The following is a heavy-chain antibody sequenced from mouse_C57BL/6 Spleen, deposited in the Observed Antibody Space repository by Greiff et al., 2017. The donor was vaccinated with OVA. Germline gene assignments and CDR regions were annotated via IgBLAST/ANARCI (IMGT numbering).Heavy chain of an antibody. CDR2: ISSGGSYT. V-gene: IGHV5-6*01. Sequence: EVHLVESGGDLVKPGGSLKLSCAASGFTFSSYGMSWVRQTPDKRLEWVATISSGGSYTYYPDSVKGRFTISRDNAKNTLYLQMSSLKSEDTAMYYCARHGTTVVENSFDYWGQGTTLTVSS. CDR1: GFTFSSYG. D-gene: IGHD1-1*01. CDR3: ARHGTTVVENSFDY. J-gene: IGHJ2*01.